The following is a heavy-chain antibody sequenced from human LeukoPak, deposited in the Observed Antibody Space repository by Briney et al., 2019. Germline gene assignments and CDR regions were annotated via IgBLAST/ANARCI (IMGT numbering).Heavy chain of an antibody. CDR2: MHHSGNT. D-gene: IGHD5-24*01. CDR1: GDSFSNNKYY. CDR3: ARDYSQLDL. J-gene: IGHJ4*02. V-gene: IGHV4-39*07. Sequence: SDTLSLTCTVSGDSFSNNKYYWAWVRQPPGKGLEWIGAMHHSGNTYYNSSLKSRVTMSIDTSKNKFSLKLNSVTAADTAVYYCARDYSQLDLWGQGAPVTVSS.